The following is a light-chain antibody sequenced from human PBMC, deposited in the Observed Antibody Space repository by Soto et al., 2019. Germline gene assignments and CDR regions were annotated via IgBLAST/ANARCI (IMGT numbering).Light chain of an antibody. J-gene: IGLJ3*02. CDR3: SSYAGGNNWV. CDR2: DVN. Sequence: QSALTQPASVSGSPGQSITVSCTGTSSDVGRYNSVSWYQQHPGKAPKLMIYDVNKRPSGVPDRFSGSKSGNTASLTVSGLQAEDEADYYCSSYAGGNNWVFGGGTKLTVL. CDR1: SSDVGRYNS. V-gene: IGLV2-8*01.